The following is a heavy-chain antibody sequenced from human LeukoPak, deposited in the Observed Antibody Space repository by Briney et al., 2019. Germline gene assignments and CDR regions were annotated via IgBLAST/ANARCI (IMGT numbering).Heavy chain of an antibody. D-gene: IGHD3-10*01. CDR1: GYTFTSYY. V-gene: IGHV1-46*01. Sequence: ASVKVSCKASGYTFTSYYMHWVRQAPGQGLEWMGIINPSGGSTSYAQKFQGRVTMTRDTSTSTAYMELSSLRSDDTAVYYCARGEFGDAFDIWGQGTMVIVSS. J-gene: IGHJ3*02. CDR2: INPSGGST. CDR3: ARGEFGDAFDI.